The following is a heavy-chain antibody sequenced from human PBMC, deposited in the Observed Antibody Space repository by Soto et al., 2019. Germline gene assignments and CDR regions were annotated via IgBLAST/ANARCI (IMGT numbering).Heavy chain of an antibody. V-gene: IGHV3-7*01. CDR2: IKQDGSEG. J-gene: IGHJ6*03. CDR1: GFTLSSYW. D-gene: IGHD3-10*01. Sequence: EVQLVESGGGLVQPGGSLRLSCVASGFTLSSYWMSWVRQAPGKGLEWVGNIKQDGSEGYYVDSVKGRITMSRDNAKKSLYLKLNNPRAEDTDVYYCALIDIVSGGYKAYYYMDVCGKGPTVTVSS. CDR3: ALIDIVSGGYKAYYYMDV.